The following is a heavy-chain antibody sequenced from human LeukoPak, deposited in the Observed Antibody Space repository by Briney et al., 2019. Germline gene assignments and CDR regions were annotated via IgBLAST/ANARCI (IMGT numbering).Heavy chain of an antibody. J-gene: IGHJ4*02. V-gene: IGHV3-74*01. Sequence: GGSLRLSCVGSGFTSSACWMHWVRQVPGKGLVWVSSMRFDGTATKYADSVKGRFTISRDNTKNTLYLEMNSLRAEDTAVYYCARTDNLDYWGQGTLVTVSS. CDR1: GFTSSACW. CDR2: MRFDGTAT. D-gene: IGHD5-24*01. CDR3: ARTDNLDY.